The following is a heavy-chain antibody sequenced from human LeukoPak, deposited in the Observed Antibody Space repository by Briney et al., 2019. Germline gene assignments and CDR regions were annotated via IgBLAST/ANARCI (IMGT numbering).Heavy chain of an antibody. CDR1: GGSISSGGYS. Sequence: SETLSLTCAVSGGSISSGGYSWSWIRQPPGKGLEWIGYIYHSGSTYYNPSLKSRVTISVDRSKNQFSLKLSSVTAADTAVYYCARAAFIWFDPWGQGTLVTVSS. CDR3: ARAAFIWFDP. D-gene: IGHD2/OR15-2a*01. V-gene: IGHV4-30-2*01. CDR2: IYHSGST. J-gene: IGHJ5*02.